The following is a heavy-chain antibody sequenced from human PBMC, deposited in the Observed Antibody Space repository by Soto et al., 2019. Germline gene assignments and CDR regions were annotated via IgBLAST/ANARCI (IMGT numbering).Heavy chain of an antibody. CDR2: ISAYNGNT. V-gene: IGHV1-18*04. CDR3: ARYSDYRNYYYYYYDGMDV. Sequence: QVQLVQSGAEVKKPGASVKVSCKASGYTFTSYGISWVRQAPGQGLEWMGWISAYNGNTNYAQKLQGRVTMTTDTSTSTAYMELRSLRSDDTAVYYCARYSDYRNYYYYYYDGMDVWGQGTTVTVSS. D-gene: IGHD4-4*01. J-gene: IGHJ6*02. CDR1: GYTFTSYG.